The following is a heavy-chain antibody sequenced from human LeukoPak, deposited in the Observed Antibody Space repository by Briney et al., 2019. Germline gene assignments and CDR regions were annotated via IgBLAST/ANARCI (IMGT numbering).Heavy chain of an antibody. Sequence: RGSPRLSRAAAGFTLSHYGMHWVRQAPGKGLEWVAVIWSDGTNQYYADSVKGRFTISRDDSGNTVYLQMNSLRPEDTAVYYCAKDAQRGFDYSNSLENWGQGTPVTVST. CDR2: IWSDGTNQ. CDR1: GFTLSHYG. V-gene: IGHV3-33*06. CDR3: AKDAQRGFDYSNSLEN. J-gene: IGHJ4*02. D-gene: IGHD4-11*01.